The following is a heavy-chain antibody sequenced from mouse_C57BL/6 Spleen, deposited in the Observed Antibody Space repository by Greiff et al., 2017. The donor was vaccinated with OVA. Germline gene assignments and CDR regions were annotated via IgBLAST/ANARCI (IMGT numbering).Heavy chain of an antibody. CDR3: ARGGGYYYGSSYGYFDV. Sequence: QVQLKQPGAELVKPGASVKLSCKASGYTFTSYWMHWVKQRPGRGLEWIGRIDPNSGGTKYNEKFKSKATLTVDKPSSTAYMQLSSLTSEVSAVYYCARGGGYYYGSSYGYFDVWGTGTTVTVSS. D-gene: IGHD1-1*01. V-gene: IGHV1-72*01. CDR2: IDPNSGGT. CDR1: GYTFTSYW. J-gene: IGHJ1*03.